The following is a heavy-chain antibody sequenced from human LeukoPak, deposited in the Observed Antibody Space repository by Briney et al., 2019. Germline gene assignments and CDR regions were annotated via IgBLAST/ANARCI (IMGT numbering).Heavy chain of an antibody. CDR3: AKVQEMDTILPPFHY. D-gene: IGHD5-24*01. V-gene: IGHV3-23*01. CDR1: GFTFSNDA. J-gene: IGHJ4*02. CDR2: ISGSGGTT. Sequence: GGSLRLSCAASGFTFSNDAMSWVRQAPGKGLEWVSAISGSGGTTFYADSVKGRFTISRDNSKNTLYLQVNSLRAADTAMYYCAKVQEMDTILPPFHYWGQGTLVTVSS.